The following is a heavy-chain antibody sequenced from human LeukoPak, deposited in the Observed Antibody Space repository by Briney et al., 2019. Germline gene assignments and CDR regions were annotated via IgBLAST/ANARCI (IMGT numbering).Heavy chain of an antibody. D-gene: IGHD2-2*02. J-gene: IGHJ4*02. Sequence: GASVKVSCKASGYTFIGYYMHWVRQAPGQGLEWMGWINPNSGDINYAQKFQGRVTMTRDTSISTAYMELSRLRSDDTAVYYCVRDGCSSATCYRGGYWGQGTLVTVSS. CDR2: INPNSGDI. V-gene: IGHV1-2*02. CDR1: GYTFIGYY. CDR3: VRDGCSSATCYRGGY.